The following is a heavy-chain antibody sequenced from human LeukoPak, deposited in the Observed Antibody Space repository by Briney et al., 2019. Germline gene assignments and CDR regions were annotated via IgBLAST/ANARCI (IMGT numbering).Heavy chain of an antibody. CDR3: AKEKTVAGWYFDL. CDR1: GFPFDIYW. V-gene: IGHV3-7*01. D-gene: IGHD6-19*01. CDR2: IKSDGSEE. J-gene: IGHJ2*01. Sequence: PGGSLRLSCVASGFPFDIYWMSLVRQGPGKGLEWVANIKSDGSEEYYADSVKGRLTVSRDNAKNSLFLQMNRLRVEDTAVYYCAKEKTVAGWYFDLWGRGTLVTVSS.